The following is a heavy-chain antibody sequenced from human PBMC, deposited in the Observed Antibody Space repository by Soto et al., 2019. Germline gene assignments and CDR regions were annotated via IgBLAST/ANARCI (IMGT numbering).Heavy chain of an antibody. J-gene: IGHJ6*02. CDR3: ARGSSTMVRGVIITYYYYGMDV. CDR2: INHSGST. D-gene: IGHD3-10*01. V-gene: IGHV4-34*01. CDR1: GGSFSGYY. Sequence: SETLSLTCAVYGGSFSGYYWSWIRQPPGKGLEWIGEINHSGSTNYNPSLKSRVTISVDTSKNQFSLKLSSVTAAGTAVYYCARGSSTMVRGVIITYYYYGMDVWGQGTTVTVSS.